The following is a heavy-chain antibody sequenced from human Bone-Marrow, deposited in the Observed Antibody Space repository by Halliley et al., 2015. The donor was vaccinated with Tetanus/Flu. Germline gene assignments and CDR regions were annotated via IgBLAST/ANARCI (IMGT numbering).Heavy chain of an antibody. CDR3: AKRPPRENSNYFDY. CDR2: ISEYGQKT. J-gene: IGHJ4*02. Sequence: VSGISEYGQKTYYADSVKDRFTISRDNSRSTLYLQRNSLRDEDTALYYCAKRPPRENSNYFDYWGQGTQVTVSS. D-gene: IGHD4-4*01. V-gene: IGHV3-23*01.